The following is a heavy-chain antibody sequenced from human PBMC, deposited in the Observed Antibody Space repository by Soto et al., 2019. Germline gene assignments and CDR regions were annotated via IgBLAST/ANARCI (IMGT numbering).Heavy chain of an antibody. CDR2: ISSSGSTI. J-gene: IGHJ4*02. CDR3: ARGGSYPSTCERIDY. Sequence: EVQLVESGGGLVQPGGSLRLSCAASGFTFSSYEMNWVRQAPGKGLEWGSYISSSGSTIYYADSVKGRFTISRDNAKNSLYLQMTSLRAEDTAVYYCARGGSYPSTCERIDYWGQGTLVTVSS. V-gene: IGHV3-48*03. D-gene: IGHD1-26*01. CDR1: GFTFSSYE.